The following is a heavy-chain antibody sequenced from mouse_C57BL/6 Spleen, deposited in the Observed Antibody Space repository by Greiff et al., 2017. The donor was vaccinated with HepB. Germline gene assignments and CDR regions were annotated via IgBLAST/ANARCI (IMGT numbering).Heavy chain of an antibody. CDR2: IDPETGGT. J-gene: IGHJ3*01. CDR3: TRDLLRSSWFAY. D-gene: IGHD1-1*01. V-gene: IGHV1-15*01. Sequence: VQLQQSGAELVRPGASVTLSCKASGYTFTDYEMHWVKQTPVHGLEWIGAIDPETGGTAYNQKFKGKAIPTADKSSSTAYMELRSLTSEDSAVYYCTRDLLRSSWFAYWGQGTLVTVSA. CDR1: GYTFTDYE.